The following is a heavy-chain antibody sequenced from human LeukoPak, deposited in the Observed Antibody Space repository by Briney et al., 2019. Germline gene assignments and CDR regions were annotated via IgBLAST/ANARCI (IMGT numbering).Heavy chain of an antibody. V-gene: IGHV3-48*03. D-gene: IGHD6-19*01. Sequence: GGSLRLSCAASGFTFSSYEMNWVRQAPGKGLEWVSYISSSGSTIYYADSVKGRFTISRDNAKNSLYLQMNSLRVEDTAVYYCARDRGYSSGWYEAFDPWGQGTLVTVSS. CDR3: ARDRGYSSGWYEAFDP. CDR2: ISSSGSTI. CDR1: GFTFSSYE. J-gene: IGHJ5*02.